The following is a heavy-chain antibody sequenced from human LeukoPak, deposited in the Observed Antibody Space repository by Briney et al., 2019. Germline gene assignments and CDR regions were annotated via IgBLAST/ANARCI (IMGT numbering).Heavy chain of an antibody. CDR3: ARADIVVVPAAMSLTYYYYGMDV. V-gene: IGHV1-18*04. CDR1: GYTFTSYG. Sequence: ASVKGSCKASGYTFTSYGISWVRQAPGQGLEWMGWISAYNGNTNYAQKLQGRVTMTTDTSTSTAYMELRSLRSDDTAVYYCARADIVVVPAAMSLTYYYYGMDVWGKGTTVTVSS. J-gene: IGHJ6*04. CDR2: ISAYNGNT. D-gene: IGHD2-2*01.